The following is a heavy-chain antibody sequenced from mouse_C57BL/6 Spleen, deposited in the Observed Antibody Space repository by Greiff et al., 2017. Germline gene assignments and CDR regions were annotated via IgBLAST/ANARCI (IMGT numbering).Heavy chain of an antibody. CDR3: ARPHYDYPWFAY. Sequence: QVQLQQPGAELVKPGASVKLSCKASGYTFTSYWMHWVKQRPGQGLEWIGMIHPNSGSTNYNEKFKSKATLTVDKSSSTAYMQLRSLTSEDSAGYDGARPHYDYPWFAYWGQGTLVTVSA. D-gene: IGHD2-4*01. CDR1: GYTFTSYW. J-gene: IGHJ3*01. CDR2: IHPNSGST. V-gene: IGHV1-64*01.